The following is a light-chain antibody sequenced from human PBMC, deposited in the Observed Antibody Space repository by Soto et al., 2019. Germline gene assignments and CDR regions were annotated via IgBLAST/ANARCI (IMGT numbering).Light chain of an antibody. Sequence: EIVLTQSPGTLSLSPGERATLSCRASQSVGDNYLAWYQQKPGQAPRLLIYDASNRAPGIPARFSGSGSGTDFTLTISSLQPDDFATYYCQQYNTYSKTFGQGTKVDIK. V-gene: IGKV3-20*01. J-gene: IGKJ1*01. CDR2: DAS. CDR3: QQYNTYSKT. CDR1: QSVGDNY.